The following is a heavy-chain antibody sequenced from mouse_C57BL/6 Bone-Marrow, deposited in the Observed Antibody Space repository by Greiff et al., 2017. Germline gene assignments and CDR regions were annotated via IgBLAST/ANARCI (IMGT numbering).Heavy chain of an antibody. CDR3: TTTVSNPYYFDY. CDR2: IDPENGDT. V-gene: IGHV14-4*01. CDR1: GFNIKDDY. J-gene: IGHJ2*01. D-gene: IGHD2-5*01. Sequence: EVQLQQSGAELVRPGASVKLSCTASGFNIKDDYMHWVKQRPEQGLEWIGWIDPENGDTEYASKFQGKATITAYTSSNTAYLQLSSLTSEDTAVYYCTTTVSNPYYFDYWGQGTTLTVSS.